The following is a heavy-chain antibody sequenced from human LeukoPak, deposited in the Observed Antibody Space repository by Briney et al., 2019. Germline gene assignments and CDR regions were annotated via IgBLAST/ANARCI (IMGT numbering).Heavy chain of an antibody. J-gene: IGHJ4*02. V-gene: IGHV1-18*04. CDR2: ISGYNGNT. CDR1: GYTFTYYG. D-gene: IGHD6-19*01. CDR3: ARDKSPIRSRSGSESSPLDN. Sequence: ASVKVSCKTSGYTFTYYGINWVRQAPGRGLEWMGWISGYNGNTKYAQKFQGRVTMTTDTFTNTAYMELRSLRSDDTAMYYCARDKSPIRSRSGSESSPLDNWGQGTLVFVSS.